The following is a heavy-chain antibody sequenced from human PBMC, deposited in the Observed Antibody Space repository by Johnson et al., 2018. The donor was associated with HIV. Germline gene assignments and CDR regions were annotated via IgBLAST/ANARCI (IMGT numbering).Heavy chain of an antibody. V-gene: IGHV3-74*01. J-gene: IGHJ3*02. CDR2: VNSDGGSL. CDR1: GFTFSNYW. D-gene: IGHD3-3*02. CDR3: ARELSHDAFDI. Sequence: VQLVESGGDLVKPGGSLRLSCAVSGFTFSNYWMHWVRQAPGKGLVWVSRVNSDGGSLSYADSVKGRFTISRDNAKNTLYLQMNSLRAEDTAAYYCARELSHDAFDIWGQGTMVTVSS.